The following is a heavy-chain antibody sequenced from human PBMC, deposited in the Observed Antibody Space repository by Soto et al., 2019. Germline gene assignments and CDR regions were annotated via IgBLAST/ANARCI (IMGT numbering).Heavy chain of an antibody. D-gene: IGHD1-26*01. V-gene: IGHV3-48*04. CDR2: ISDSSSTI. Sequence: EVQLVESGGGLVQPGGSLRLSCVASGFTFNGHTMNWVRQAPGKGLEWLSYISDSSSTIYYADSVKGRFTISRDNAKNSLYLQMNSLRADDTAVYYCAREVGATGYWGQGTLVTVSS. CDR3: AREVGATGY. CDR1: GFTFNGHT. J-gene: IGHJ4*02.